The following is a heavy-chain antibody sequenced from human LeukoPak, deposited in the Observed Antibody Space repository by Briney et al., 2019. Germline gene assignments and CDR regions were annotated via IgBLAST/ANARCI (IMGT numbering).Heavy chain of an antibody. Sequence: PGGSRRLSGAASGFTVSSNYMSWVRQAPGKGLEWVSVIYSGGSTYYADSVKGRFTISRDNSKNTLYLQMNSLRAEDTAVYYCARVKAAADDAFDIWGQGTMVTVSS. D-gene: IGHD6-13*01. CDR2: IYSGGST. V-gene: IGHV3-66*01. CDR1: GFTVSSNY. CDR3: ARVKAAADDAFDI. J-gene: IGHJ3*02.